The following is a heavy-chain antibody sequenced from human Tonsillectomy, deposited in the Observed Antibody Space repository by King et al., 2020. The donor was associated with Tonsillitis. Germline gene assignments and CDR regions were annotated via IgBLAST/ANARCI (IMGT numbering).Heavy chain of an antibody. J-gene: IGHJ6*02. Sequence: GQLVQSGGGLVKPGGSLRLSCAASGFTFSSYNINWVRQAPGKGLEWVSSISYSSSYIYYADSVKGRFTISRDNAKNSLYLQMNSLRAEDTAVYYCARGVLSISWGMDVWGPGTTVTVSS. CDR2: ISYSSSYI. CDR3: ARGVLSISWGMDV. V-gene: IGHV3-21*01. CDR1: GFTFSSYN. D-gene: IGHD2-2*01.